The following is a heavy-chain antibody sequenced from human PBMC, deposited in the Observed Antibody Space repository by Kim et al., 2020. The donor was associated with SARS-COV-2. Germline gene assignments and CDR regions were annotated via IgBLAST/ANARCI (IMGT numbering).Heavy chain of an antibody. V-gene: IGHV3-30*03. CDR1: GFTFNNFG. D-gene: IGHD3-3*01. CDR2: ISYEGSKK. Sequence: GGSLRLSCAGSGFTFNNFGMHWVRQTPGKGLEWLASISYEGSKKYYEDSLKGRFTISRDSSKNTLYLQMNSLRDEDTALYYCARSGGVFDFRSSYY. CDR3: ARSGGVFDFRSSYY. J-gene: IGHJ6*01.